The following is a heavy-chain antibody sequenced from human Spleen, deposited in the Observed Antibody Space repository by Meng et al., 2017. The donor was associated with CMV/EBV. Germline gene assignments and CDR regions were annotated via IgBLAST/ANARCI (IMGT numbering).Heavy chain of an antibody. CDR2: ISYDGSNK. CDR1: GFTFSSYA. CDR3: ARSLSLSIAWYSSSSDYYYYGMDV. D-gene: IGHD6-6*01. Sequence: GESLKISCAASGFTFSSYAMHWDRQAPGKGLEWVAVISYDGSNKYYADSVKGRFTISRDNSKNTLYLQMNSLRAEDTAVYYCARSLSLSIAWYSSSSDYYYYGMDVWGQGTTVTVSS. V-gene: IGHV3-30-3*01. J-gene: IGHJ6*02.